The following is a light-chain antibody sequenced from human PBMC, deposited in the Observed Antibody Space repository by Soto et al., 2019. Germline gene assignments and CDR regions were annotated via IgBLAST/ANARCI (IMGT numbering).Light chain of an antibody. V-gene: IGKV1-5*01. CDR2: DAP. CDR1: QNIFTY. J-gene: IGKJ1*01. CDR3: QHYTLYSAS. Sequence: DIHMTQSPSTLSASVGDRVTISCRASQNIFTYLAWYQQKPGKAPKLLIFDAPTLQSGVPPRFSGSGSGTEFTLTIRSLQPDDFATYYCQHYTLYSASFGPGTKV.